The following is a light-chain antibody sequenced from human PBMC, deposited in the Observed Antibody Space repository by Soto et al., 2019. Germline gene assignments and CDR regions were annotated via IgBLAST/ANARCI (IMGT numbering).Light chain of an antibody. CDR2: TSN. CDR3: AAWDASLNGPV. Sequence: QSVLTQPPSASGTPGQRVTLSCSGGSSNIGSNPANWYQQLPGTAPKLLIYTSNQRPSGVPDRFSGSKSDTSASLAISGLQSDDEDHYYSAAWDASLNGPVVGGGTQLTV. V-gene: IGLV1-44*01. J-gene: IGLJ2*01. CDR1: SSNIGSNP.